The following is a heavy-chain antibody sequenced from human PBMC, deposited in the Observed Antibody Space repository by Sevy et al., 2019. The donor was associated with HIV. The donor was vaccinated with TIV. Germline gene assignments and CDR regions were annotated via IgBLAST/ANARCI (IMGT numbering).Heavy chain of an antibody. CDR3: ARRGIAVAGSYGMDV. CDR2: IYYSGST. V-gene: IGHV4-39*01. D-gene: IGHD6-19*01. CDR1: GGSISSSSYY. Sequence: SETLSLTCTVSGGSISSSSYYWGWIRQPPGKGLEWIGSIYYSGSTYYNPSLKSRVTISVDTSKNRFSLKLGSVTAADTAVYYCARRGIAVAGSYGMDVWGQGTTVTVSS. J-gene: IGHJ6*02.